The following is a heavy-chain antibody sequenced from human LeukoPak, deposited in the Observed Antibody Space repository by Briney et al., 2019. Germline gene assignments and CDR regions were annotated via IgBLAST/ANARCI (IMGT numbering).Heavy chain of an antibody. V-gene: IGHV3-74*01. CDR3: ARQPDY. CDR2: IDSDGSRT. CDR1: GFTFSNNW. Sequence: GGSLRLSCAASGFTFSNNWMHWVRHAPGKGLVWVSHIDSDGSRTNYAASVKGRFTISRDNAKNTLYLQINSLRAEDTAVYFCARQPDYWGQGTLVTVSS. D-gene: IGHD1-14*01. J-gene: IGHJ4*02.